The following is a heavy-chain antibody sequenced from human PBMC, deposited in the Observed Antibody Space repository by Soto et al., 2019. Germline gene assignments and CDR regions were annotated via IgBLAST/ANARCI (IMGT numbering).Heavy chain of an antibody. Sequence: XGSLRRSCSTSGGTFSTWIHWVRQAPGEGLVCVSRISGEGTVTDYAESVKGRFTVSRDIAKSTVFLQMNSLRVEDTAVYYCARIGFLGEGDSWRQGCLVTVSS. J-gene: IGHJ4*02. CDR3: ARIGFLGEGDS. CDR2: ISGEGTVT. CDR1: GGTFSTW. D-gene: IGHD3-16*01. V-gene: IGHV3-74*01.